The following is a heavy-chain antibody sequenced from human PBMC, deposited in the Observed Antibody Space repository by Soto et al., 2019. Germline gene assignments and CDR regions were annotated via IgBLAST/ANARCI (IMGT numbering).Heavy chain of an antibody. J-gene: IGHJ6*03. CDR1: GFTVSSNY. V-gene: IGHV3-66*01. Sequence: GGSLRLSCAASGFTVSSNYMSWVRQAPGKGLEWVSVIYSGGSTYYADSVKGRFTISRDNSKNTLYLQMNSLRAEDTAVYYCARDQLNYDILTGYPTANYMDVWGKGTTVTVSS. D-gene: IGHD3-9*01. CDR3: ARDQLNYDILTGYPTANYMDV. CDR2: IYSGGST.